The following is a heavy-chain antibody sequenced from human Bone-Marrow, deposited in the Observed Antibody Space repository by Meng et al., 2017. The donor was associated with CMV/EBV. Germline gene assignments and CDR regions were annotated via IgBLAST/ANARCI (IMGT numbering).Heavy chain of an antibody. CDR3: ARRSSSFDY. CDR2: IKRDGSEK. CDR1: GFTVSSNY. J-gene: IGHJ4*02. D-gene: IGHD6-6*01. Sequence: GESLKISCAASGFTVSSNYMGWVRQAPGKGLEWVANIKRDGSEKYYVGSVRGRFTISRDNAKNSLYLRMNSLRAEDTAVYYCARRSSSFDYWGQGTLVTVSS. V-gene: IGHV3-7*01.